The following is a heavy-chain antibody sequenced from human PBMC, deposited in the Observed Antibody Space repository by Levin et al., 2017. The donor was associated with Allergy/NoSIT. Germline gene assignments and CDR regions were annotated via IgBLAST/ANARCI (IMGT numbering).Heavy chain of an antibody. V-gene: IGHV3-53*01. D-gene: IGHD6-19*01. CDR3: ARDQFLYGSASGGWFDP. CDR2: IYSDGRT. J-gene: IGHJ5*02. Sequence: PGGSLRLSCAASGFTVSSNYMNWIRQAPGKGLEWVSVIYSDGRTFYADSVKGRVTISRDNSKNTLYLQTNSLGVEDTAVYYCARDQFLYGSASGGWFDPWGQGTLVTVSS. CDR1: GFTVSSNY.